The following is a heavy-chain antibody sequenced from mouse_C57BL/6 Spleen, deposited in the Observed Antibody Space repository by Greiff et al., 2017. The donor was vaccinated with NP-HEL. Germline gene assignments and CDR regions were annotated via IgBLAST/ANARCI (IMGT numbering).Heavy chain of an antibody. J-gene: IGHJ4*01. D-gene: IGHD2-3*01. V-gene: IGHV1-52*01. CDR1: GYTFTSYW. Sequence: QVQLKQSGAELVRPGSSVKLSCKASGYTFTSYWMHWVKQRPIQGLEWIGNIDPSDSETHYNQKFKDKATLTVDKSSSTAYMQLSSLTSEDSAVYYCARDGYYAMDYWGQGTSVTVSS. CDR2: IDPSDSET. CDR3: ARDGYYAMDY.